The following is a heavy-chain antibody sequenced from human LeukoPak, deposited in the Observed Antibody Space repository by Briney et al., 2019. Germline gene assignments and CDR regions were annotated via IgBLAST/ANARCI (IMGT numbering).Heavy chain of an antibody. CDR3: ARRLWGNGMDV. D-gene: IGHD4/OR15-4a*01. CDR2: IGTAGDT. CDR1: GFTFSSYD. J-gene: IGHJ6*02. Sequence: GGSLRLSCAASGFTFSSYDMHWVRQPTGKGLEWVSGIGTAGDTHYVDSVTGRFTISIENAKNSMYLPMNSLRAGDTAVCYCARRLWGNGMDVWGQGTTVTVSS. V-gene: IGHV3-13*04.